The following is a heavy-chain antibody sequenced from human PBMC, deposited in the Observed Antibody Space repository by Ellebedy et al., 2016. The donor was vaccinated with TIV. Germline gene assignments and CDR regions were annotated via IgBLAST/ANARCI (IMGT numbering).Heavy chain of an antibody. Sequence: GESLKISCAASGFTYSSYAMNWVRQAPGKGLEWVSTISDSGLSTYYAQSVRVRFIISRHNSENTVYLQMDSLRAEDTALYYCTKAINSGNYYGMDVWGQGTTVTVSS. CDR1: GFTYSSYA. D-gene: IGHD3-10*01. J-gene: IGHJ6*02. CDR2: ISDSGLST. V-gene: IGHV3-23*01. CDR3: TKAINSGNYYGMDV.